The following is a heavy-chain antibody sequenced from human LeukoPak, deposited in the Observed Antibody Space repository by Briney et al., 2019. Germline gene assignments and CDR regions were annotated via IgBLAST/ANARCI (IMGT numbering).Heavy chain of an antibody. CDR1: GGSISSSSYY. Sequence: SETLSLTCTVSGGSISSSSYYWGWIRQPPGKGLEWIGSIYYSGSTYYNPSLKSRVTVSVDTSKNQFSLKLSSVTAADTAVYYCARASYSSSWIHLWGQGTLVTVSS. V-gene: IGHV4-39*07. CDR3: ARASYSSSWIHL. D-gene: IGHD6-13*01. J-gene: IGHJ4*02. CDR2: IYYSGST.